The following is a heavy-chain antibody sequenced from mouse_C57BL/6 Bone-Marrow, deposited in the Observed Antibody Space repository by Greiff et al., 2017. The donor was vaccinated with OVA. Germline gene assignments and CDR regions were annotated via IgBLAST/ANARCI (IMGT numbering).Heavy chain of an antibody. CDR3: ARRDYYGSSPFAY. J-gene: IGHJ3*01. D-gene: IGHD1-1*01. CDR2: ILPSIGRT. V-gene: IGHV15-2*01. Sequence: QVQLQQSGSELRSPGSSVKLSCKDFDSEVFPIAYMSWVRQKPGHGFEWIGGILPSIGRTIYGEKFEDKATLDADTLSNTAYLELNSLTSEDSAIYYCARRDYYGSSPFAYWGQGTLVTVSA. CDR1: DSEVFPIAY.